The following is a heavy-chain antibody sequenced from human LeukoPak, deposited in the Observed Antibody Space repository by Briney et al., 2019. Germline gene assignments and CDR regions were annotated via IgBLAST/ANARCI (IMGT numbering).Heavy chain of an antibody. CDR3: ARDPIVGATVGSVDY. CDR2: INPNSGGT. Sequence: ASVKVSCKASGYTFTGYYMHWVRQAPGQGLEWMGWINPNSGGTNYAQKFQSRVTMTRDTSISTAYMELSRLRSDDTAVYYCARDPIVGATVGSVDYWGQGTLVTVSS. D-gene: IGHD1-26*01. J-gene: IGHJ4*02. V-gene: IGHV1-2*02. CDR1: GYTFTGYY.